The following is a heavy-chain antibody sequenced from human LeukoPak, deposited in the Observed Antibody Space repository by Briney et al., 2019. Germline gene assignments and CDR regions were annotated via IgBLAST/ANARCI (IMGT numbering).Heavy chain of an antibody. CDR2: IKQDGSEK. Sequence: GGSLRLSCAASGFTFSSYWMSWVRQAPGKGLEWVANIKQDGSEKYYVDSVKGRFTISRDNAKNSLYLQMNSLRAEDTAVYYCARDSRDCSSTSCYTENAFDIWGQGTMVTVSS. CDR1: GFTFSSYW. D-gene: IGHD2-2*02. CDR3: ARDSRDCSSTSCYTENAFDI. J-gene: IGHJ3*02. V-gene: IGHV3-7*01.